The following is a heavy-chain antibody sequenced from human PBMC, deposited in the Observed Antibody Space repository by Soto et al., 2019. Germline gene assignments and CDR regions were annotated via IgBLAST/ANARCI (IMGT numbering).Heavy chain of an antibody. Sequence: QVQLAESGGGEVQPGTSLRLSCIASGFIFSNNGMHWVRQAPGKGLEWVALVSHDGRKTFYADSVKGRLTIYRDNSKNTXXLHMNNLRPEDTAVYRCARDLRQGASGATVYGMDVWGQGTTVTVSS. CDR1: GFIFSNNG. D-gene: IGHD7-27*01. CDR2: VSHDGRKT. J-gene: IGHJ6*02. CDR3: ARDLRQGASGATVYGMDV. V-gene: IGHV3-30*03.